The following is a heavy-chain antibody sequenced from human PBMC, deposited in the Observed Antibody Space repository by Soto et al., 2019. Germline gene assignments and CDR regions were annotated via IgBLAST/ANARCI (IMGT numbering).Heavy chain of an antibody. Sequence: GGSLRLSCADSGSAFSTYAMSWVRQGPRKGLEWVSTISGSGGSTYYADSVKGRFTVSRDNSKNIVYLQMSSLRAEDTAIYYCATGPKRNSIYFYWGQGTMVPVSS. V-gene: IGHV3-23*01. CDR1: GSAFSTYA. CDR2: ISGSGGST. CDR3: ATGPKRNSIYFY. J-gene: IGHJ4*02. D-gene: IGHD1-7*01.